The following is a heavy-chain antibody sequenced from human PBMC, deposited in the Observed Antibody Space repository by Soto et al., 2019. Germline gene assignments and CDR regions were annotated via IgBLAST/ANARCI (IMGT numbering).Heavy chain of an antibody. Sequence: GGSLRLSCVASGFTFSSYSMSWVRQATGKGLEWVSGFRAGGDDGTTYYADSVKGRFTISRDNSKNTLFLQMNSLRAEDTAIYYCAKKVNSGSGSQYFDYFGQGTLVTVS. CDR2: FRAGGDDGTT. D-gene: IGHD3-10*01. J-gene: IGHJ4*02. CDR3: AKKVNSGSGSQYFDY. V-gene: IGHV3-23*01. CDR1: GFTFSSYS.